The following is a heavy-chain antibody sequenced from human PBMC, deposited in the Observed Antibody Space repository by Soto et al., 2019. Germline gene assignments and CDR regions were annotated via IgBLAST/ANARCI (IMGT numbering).Heavy chain of an antibody. J-gene: IGHJ6*02. Sequence: ASVKVSCKASGGNFSNYGISWVRQAPGQGLEWMGGIIPVFGTPHYAQKFQDRVTITADESTSTVYMEVSSLTSEDTAVYYCARGDATKIIVTTYYGLDVWGQGTTVTVS. CDR3: ARGDATKIIVTTYYGLDV. D-gene: IGHD3-22*01. CDR1: GGNFSNYG. CDR2: IIPVFGTP. V-gene: IGHV1-69*13.